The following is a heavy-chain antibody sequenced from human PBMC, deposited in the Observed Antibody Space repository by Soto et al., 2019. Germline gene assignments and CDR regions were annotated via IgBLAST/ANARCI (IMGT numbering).Heavy chain of an antibody. Sequence: SETLSLTCTVSGGSVSSGSYYWSWIRQPPGKGLEWIGYIYYSGSTNYNPSLKSRVTISVDTSKNQFSLKLSSVTAADTAVYYCARAREMATITDYWGQRTLVTVSS. CDR1: GGSVSSGSYY. D-gene: IGHD5-12*01. CDR2: IYYSGST. J-gene: IGHJ4*02. V-gene: IGHV4-61*01. CDR3: ARAREMATITDY.